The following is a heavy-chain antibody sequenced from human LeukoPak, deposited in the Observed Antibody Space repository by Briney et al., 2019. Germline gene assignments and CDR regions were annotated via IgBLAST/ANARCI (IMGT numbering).Heavy chain of an antibody. CDR2: ISYDGSNK. V-gene: IGHV3-30*18. CDR1: GFTFSSYG. D-gene: IGHD3-22*01. J-gene: IGHJ6*02. Sequence: GGSLRLSCAASGFTFSSYGMHWVRQAPGKGLEWVAVISYDGSNKYYADSVKGRFTISRDNSKNTLYLQMNSLRAEDTAVYYCAKPYYYDSSGDYYYYGMDVWGQGTTVTVSS. CDR3: AKPYYYDSSGDYYYYGMDV.